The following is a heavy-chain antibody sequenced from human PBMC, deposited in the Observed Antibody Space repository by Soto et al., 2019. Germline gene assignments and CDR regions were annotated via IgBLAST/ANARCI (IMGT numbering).Heavy chain of an antibody. CDR1: GYTFTSYY. V-gene: IGHV1-46*01. D-gene: IGHD3-22*01. CDR2: INPSGGST. J-gene: IGHJ3*02. CDR3: ARPSVPSRYYYDSSGYYLDAFDI. Sequence: ASVKVSCKASGYTFTSYYMHWVRQAPGQGLEWMGMINPSGGSTSYAQKFQGRVTMTRDTSTSTAYMELSSLRSEDTAVYYCARPSVPSRYYYDSSGYYLDAFDIWGQGTMVTVSS.